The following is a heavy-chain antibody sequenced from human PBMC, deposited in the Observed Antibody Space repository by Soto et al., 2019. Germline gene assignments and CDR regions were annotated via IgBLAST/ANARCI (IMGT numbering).Heavy chain of an antibody. V-gene: IGHV1-18*01. Sequence: ASVKVSCKASGYTFTSYGISWVRQALGQELEWMGWISAYNGNTNYAQKLQGRVTMTTDTSTSTAYMELRSLRSDDTAVYYCARDADYDSSGYYQMERAFDIWGQGTMVT. CDR1: GYTFTSYG. J-gene: IGHJ3*02. CDR3: ARDADYDSSGYYQMERAFDI. D-gene: IGHD3-22*01. CDR2: ISAYNGNT.